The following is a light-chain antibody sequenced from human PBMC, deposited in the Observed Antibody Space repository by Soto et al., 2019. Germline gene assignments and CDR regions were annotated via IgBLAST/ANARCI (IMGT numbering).Light chain of an antibody. CDR3: QQRSNWPPIT. Sequence: DSMLTQSPVTLSLSTVERATLSCRAIQSVSSSYLAWYQQKPGQAPRLLIYDASNRATGIPARFSGSGSGTDFTLTISSLEPEDFAVYYCQQRSNWPPITFGQGTRLEIK. CDR1: QSVSSSY. CDR2: DAS. J-gene: IGKJ5*01. V-gene: IGKV3D-20*02.